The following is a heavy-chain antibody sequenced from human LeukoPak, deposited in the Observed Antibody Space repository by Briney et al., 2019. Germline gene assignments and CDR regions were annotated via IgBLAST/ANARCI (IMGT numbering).Heavy chain of an antibody. D-gene: IGHD5-18*01. CDR1: VYTFTGYY. CDR2: INPNSGGT. Sequence: ASVKVSCKASVYTFTGYYMHWVRQAPGQGLEWMGWINPNSGGTNYAQKFQGRVTMTRDTSISTAYMELSRLRSDDTAVYYCAFSPMTPPMVTYWGQGTLVTVSS. CDR3: AFSPMTPPMVTY. V-gene: IGHV1-2*02. J-gene: IGHJ4*02.